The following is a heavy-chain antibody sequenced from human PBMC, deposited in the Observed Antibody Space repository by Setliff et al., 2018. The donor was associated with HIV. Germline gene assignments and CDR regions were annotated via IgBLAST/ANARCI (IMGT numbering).Heavy chain of an antibody. J-gene: IGHJ4*02. CDR2: MSGSTGDT. CDR1: GFTFNSYA. Sequence: PGGSLRLSCAASGFTFNSYAMSWVRQAPGKGLEWVATMSGSTGDTYYADSVKGRFTISRDNSKNTLSLQMNSLGAEDTAVYYCATDSSGPLSHWGPGTLVTVSS. CDR3: ATDSSGPLSH. V-gene: IGHV3-23*01. D-gene: IGHD3-22*01.